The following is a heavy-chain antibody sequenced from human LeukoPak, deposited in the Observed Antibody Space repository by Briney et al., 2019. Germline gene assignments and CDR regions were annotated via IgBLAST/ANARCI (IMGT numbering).Heavy chain of an antibody. D-gene: IGHD3-10*01. CDR1: GYTFTSYA. CDR2: INAGNGNT. Sequence: GASVNVSSTASGYTFTSYAMHWVRQAPGQRLEWMGWINAGNGNTKYSQKFQGRVTMTSDTSASTAYMELSSLRSEDTAVYYCARSRGLGYYYGSGNTINSDWFDPWGQGTLVTVSS. V-gene: IGHV1-3*01. J-gene: IGHJ5*02. CDR3: ARSRGLGYYYGSGNTINSDWFDP.